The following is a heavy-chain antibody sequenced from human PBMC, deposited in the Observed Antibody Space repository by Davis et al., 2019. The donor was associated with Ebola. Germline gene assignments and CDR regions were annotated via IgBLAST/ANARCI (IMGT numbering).Heavy chain of an antibody. CDR2: ISYDGSNK. CDR1: GYTLTELS. Sequence: SCKVSGYTLTELSMHWVRQAPGKGLEWVAVISYDGSNKYYADSVKGRFTISRDNSKNTLYLQMNSLRAEDTAVYYCARLTYNWNYVSNWFDPWGQGTLVTVSS. V-gene: IGHV3-30-3*01. CDR3: ARLTYNWNYVSNWFDP. J-gene: IGHJ5*02. D-gene: IGHD1-7*01.